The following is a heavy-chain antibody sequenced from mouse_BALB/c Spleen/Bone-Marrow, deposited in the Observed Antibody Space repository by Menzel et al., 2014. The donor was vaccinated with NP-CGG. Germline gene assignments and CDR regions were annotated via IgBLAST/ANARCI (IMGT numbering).Heavy chain of an antibody. V-gene: IGHV3-8*02. Sequence: EVQLQQSGPSLVKPSQTLSLTCSVTGDSITSGYWNWIRKFPANKLEYMGYINFSGSTYCNPSLKSRISITRDTPKNQYYLQLNSVTTEDTATYYCASGGPTMITYYAMDYWGQGTSVTVSS. CDR3: ASGGPTMITYYAMDY. D-gene: IGHD2-4*01. J-gene: IGHJ4*01. CDR2: INFSGST. CDR1: GDSITSGY.